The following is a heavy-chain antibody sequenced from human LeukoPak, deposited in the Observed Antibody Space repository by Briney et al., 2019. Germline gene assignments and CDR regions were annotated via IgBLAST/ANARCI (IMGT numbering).Heavy chain of an antibody. CDR3: ARVAKERVGGVFYFDY. V-gene: IGHV3-13*01. CDR1: GFTFSDYD. J-gene: IGHJ4*02. CDR2: IGTAGDT. Sequence: GGSLRLSCAASGFTFSDYDMHWVRQATGKGLEWVSAIGTAGDTYYTGSVKGRFTISRENAKNSLYLQMNSLRAGDTAVYYCARVAKERVGGVFYFDYWGQGTLVTVSS. D-gene: IGHD1-1*01.